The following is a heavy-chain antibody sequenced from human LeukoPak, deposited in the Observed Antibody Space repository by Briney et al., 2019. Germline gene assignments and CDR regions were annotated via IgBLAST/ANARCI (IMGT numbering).Heavy chain of an antibody. CDR3: ARVDFRSGYDFDY. V-gene: IGHV4-30-4*01. CDR1: GGSISSGYYY. D-gene: IGHD3-3*01. CDR2: INHSGST. Sequence: SQTLSLTCTVSGGSISSGYYYWTWIRQPPGKGLEWIGEINHSGSTNYNPSLKSRVTISVDTSKNQFSLKLSSVTAADTAVYYCARVDFRSGYDFDYWGQGTLVTVSS. J-gene: IGHJ4*02.